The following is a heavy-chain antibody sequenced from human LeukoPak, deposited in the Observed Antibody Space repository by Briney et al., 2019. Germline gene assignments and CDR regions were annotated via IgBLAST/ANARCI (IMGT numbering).Heavy chain of an antibody. CDR2: INHSGGT. V-gene: IGHV4-34*01. CDR3: ARHGVDTAMVTGSGVDY. D-gene: IGHD5-18*01. Sequence: PSETLSLTCAVYGGSFSGYYWSWIRQPPGKGLEWIGEINHSGGTNYNPSLKSRVTISVDTSKNQFSLKLSSVTAADTAVYYCARHGVDTAMVTGSGVDYWGQGTLVTVSS. CDR1: GGSFSGYY. J-gene: IGHJ4*02.